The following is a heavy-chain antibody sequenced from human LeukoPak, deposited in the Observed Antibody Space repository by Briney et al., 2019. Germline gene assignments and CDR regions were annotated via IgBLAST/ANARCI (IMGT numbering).Heavy chain of an antibody. Sequence: ETLSLTCAVYGGSFSDYYRSWIRQPPGKGLEWIGEINHSGSTNYNPSLKSRVTISTDTSKNQFSLKLSSVTAADTAVYYCARRLRWHMDVWGKGTTVTVSS. CDR1: GGSFSDYY. D-gene: IGHD2-15*01. J-gene: IGHJ6*03. CDR2: INHSGST. CDR3: ARRLRWHMDV. V-gene: IGHV4-34*01.